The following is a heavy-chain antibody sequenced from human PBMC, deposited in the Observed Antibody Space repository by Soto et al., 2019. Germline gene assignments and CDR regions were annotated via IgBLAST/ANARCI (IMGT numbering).Heavy chain of an antibody. Sequence: ASVKVSCKASGDTFTNYAISWVRQAPGQGLEWMGGIVPFLGTAHYADSFQDRVTISADASTNTAYMELSSLRSDDTAVYYCARTEIKMVVPSISRYYYYGMDVWGQGTTVTVSS. CDR1: GDTFTNYA. V-gene: IGHV1-69*13. J-gene: IGHJ6*02. CDR3: ARTEIKMVVPSISRYYYYGMDV. D-gene: IGHD2-21*02. CDR2: IVPFLGTA.